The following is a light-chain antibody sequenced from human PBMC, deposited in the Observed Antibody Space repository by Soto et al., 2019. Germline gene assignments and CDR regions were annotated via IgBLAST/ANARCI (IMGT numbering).Light chain of an antibody. CDR3: QQYNNWPRT. J-gene: IGKJ1*01. Sequence: EIVMTQSPATPSVSPGERATLSCRASQSVSNNLVWYQQKPGQAPRLLIYGASTRATGIPARFSGSGSGTEFTLTISSLQSEDFAIYYCQQYNNWPRTFGQGTKVEIK. CDR1: QSVSNN. CDR2: GAS. V-gene: IGKV3-15*01.